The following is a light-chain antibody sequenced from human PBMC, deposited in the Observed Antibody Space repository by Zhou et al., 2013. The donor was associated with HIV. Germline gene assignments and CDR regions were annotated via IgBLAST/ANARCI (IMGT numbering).Light chain of an antibody. CDR1: QSVSSNY. V-gene: IGKV3-20*01. CDR2: GAS. J-gene: IGKJ5*01. CDR3: QQYGSSPIT. Sequence: DIVLTQSPATLSLSPGERATLSCRASQSVSSNYLAWYQQRPGQAPRRLIYGASSRATGIPDRFSGSGSGTDFTLTISRLEPEDFAVYFCQQYGSSPITFGQGTRLEIK.